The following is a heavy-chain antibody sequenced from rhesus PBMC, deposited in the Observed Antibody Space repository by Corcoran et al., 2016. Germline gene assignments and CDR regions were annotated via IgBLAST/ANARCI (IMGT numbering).Heavy chain of an antibody. Sequence: QVKLQQWGEGLVKPSETLSLTCAVYGGSISGYYYWSWIRQAPGKGLEWIGNIDGIGKIHVHSPTTNSPPPLTTRVTISKDTSKNQFSLNLTSVTAADTAGYYCARTNSLNNIYCLDSWCQGVVVTVSS. CDR2: IDGIGKIHVHSPTT. CDR3: ARTNSLNNIYCLDS. D-gene: IGHD1-20*01. V-gene: IGHV4-73*01. CDR1: GGSISGYYY. J-gene: IGHJ6*01.